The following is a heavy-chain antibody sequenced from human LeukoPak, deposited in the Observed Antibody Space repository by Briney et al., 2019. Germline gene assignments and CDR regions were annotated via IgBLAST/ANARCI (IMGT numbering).Heavy chain of an antibody. V-gene: IGHV4-31*03. CDR1: GGSISSGGYY. J-gene: IGHJ4*02. D-gene: IGHD3-16*02. Sequence: PSEILSLTCTVSGGSISSGGYYWSWIRQHPGKGLEWFGYIYYSGSTYYNPSLKSRVTISVDTSKNQFSLKLSSVTAADTAVYYCARAAVKINDYVWGSYHQFDYWGQGTLVTVSS. CDR3: ARAAVKINDYVWGSYHQFDY. CDR2: IYYSGST.